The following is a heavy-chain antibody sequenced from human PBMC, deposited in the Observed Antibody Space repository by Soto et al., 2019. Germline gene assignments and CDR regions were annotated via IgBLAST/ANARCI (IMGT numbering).Heavy chain of an antibody. CDR2: INHSGST. V-gene: IGHV4-34*01. Sequence: SETLSLTCAVYGGSFSGYYWSWIRQPPGKGLEWIGEINHSGSTNYNPSLKSRVTISVDTSKNQFSLKLSSVTAADTAVYYCATANDLLPGGPYYYYMDVWGKGTTVTVSS. CDR1: GGSFSGYY. D-gene: IGHD3-16*01. CDR3: ATANDLLPGGPYYYYMDV. J-gene: IGHJ6*03.